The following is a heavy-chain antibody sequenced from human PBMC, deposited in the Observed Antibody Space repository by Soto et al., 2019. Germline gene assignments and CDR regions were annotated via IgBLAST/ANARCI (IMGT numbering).Heavy chain of an antibody. D-gene: IGHD2-15*01. Sequence: QVQLVQSGAEVKKPGSSVKVSCKASGGTFSSYAISWVRQAPGQGLEWMGGIIPIFGTANYAQKFQGRVTITADNSTSTAYMELGSLRSEDTAVYYCARVPYCSGGSCYELDYWGQGTLVTVSS. CDR1: GGTFSSYA. V-gene: IGHV1-69*06. CDR2: IIPIFGTA. CDR3: ARVPYCSGGSCYELDY. J-gene: IGHJ4*02.